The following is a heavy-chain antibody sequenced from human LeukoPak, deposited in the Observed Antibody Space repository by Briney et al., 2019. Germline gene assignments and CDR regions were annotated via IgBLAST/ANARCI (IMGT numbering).Heavy chain of an antibody. Sequence: ASVKVSCKASGGTFSSYAISWVRQAPGQGLEWMGGIIPFFGTANYAQKFQGRVTITADESTSTAYMELSSLRSEDTAVYYCARLGVYMVRGVSWFDPWGQGTLVTVSS. J-gene: IGHJ5*02. CDR1: GGTFSSYA. V-gene: IGHV1-69*13. D-gene: IGHD3-10*01. CDR3: ARLGVYMVRGVSWFDP. CDR2: IIPFFGTA.